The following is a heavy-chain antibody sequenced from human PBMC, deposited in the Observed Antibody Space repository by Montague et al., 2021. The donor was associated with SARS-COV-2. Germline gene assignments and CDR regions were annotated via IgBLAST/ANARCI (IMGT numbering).Heavy chain of an antibody. Sequence: FLRLSCAASRFTFSSYGMHWVRQAPGKGLEWVAVISYDGSNKNYADSVKGRFTISRDKSENTLYLQMNSLRAEDTAVYYCARDQGYCSSTTCFRGWTYYYYGMDVWGQGTTVTVSS. V-gene: IGHV3-30*03. J-gene: IGHJ6*02. D-gene: IGHD2-2*01. CDR2: ISYDGSNK. CDR3: ARDQGYCSSTTCFRGWTYYYYGMDV. CDR1: RFTFSSYG.